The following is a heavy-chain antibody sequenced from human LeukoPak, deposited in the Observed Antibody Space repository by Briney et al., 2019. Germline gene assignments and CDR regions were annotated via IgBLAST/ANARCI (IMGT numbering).Heavy chain of an antibody. CDR3: ARGRIAKIVVVHSFQYGMDV. J-gene: IGHJ6*02. CDR1: GGSISSYF. V-gene: IGHV4-34*01. Sequence: SETLSLTCTVSGGSISSYFWTWIRQSPGKGLEWIGEINDYTGNTNYNPSLNSRVSISLEQSKNQFSLELRSVTAADTAVYYCARGRIAKIVVVHSFQYGMDVWGQGTTVTVSS. CDR2: INDYTGNT. D-gene: IGHD3-22*01.